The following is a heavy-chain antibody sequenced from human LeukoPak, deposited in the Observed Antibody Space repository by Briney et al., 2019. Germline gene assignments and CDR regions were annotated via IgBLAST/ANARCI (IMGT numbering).Heavy chain of an antibody. CDR2: INPNGGDT. CDR1: GYTFTGYY. V-gene: IGHV1-2*02. CDR3: ARVTRYYDILPGAFDI. J-gene: IGHJ3*02. D-gene: IGHD3-9*01. Sequence: GASVKVSCKASGYTFTGYYMHWVRQAPGQGLQWMGWINPNGGDTNYAQKFQGRVTMTRDTSISTAYMELSRLRSDDTAVYYCARVTRYYDILPGAFDIWGQGTMVTVSS.